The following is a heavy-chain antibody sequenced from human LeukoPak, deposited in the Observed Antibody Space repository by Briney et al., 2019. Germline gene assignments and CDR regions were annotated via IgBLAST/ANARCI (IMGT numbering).Heavy chain of an antibody. J-gene: IGHJ4*02. V-gene: IGHV4-30-2*03. Sequence: SETLSLTCAVSGGSISSGGYSWSWIRQPPGKGLEWIGYIYHSGSTYYNPSLKSRVTISVDTPKNQFSLKLSSVTAADTAVYYCARQTVGGRVGATIDYWGQGTLVTVSS. D-gene: IGHD1-26*01. CDR2: IYHSGST. CDR1: GGSISSGGYS. CDR3: ARQTVGGRVGATIDY.